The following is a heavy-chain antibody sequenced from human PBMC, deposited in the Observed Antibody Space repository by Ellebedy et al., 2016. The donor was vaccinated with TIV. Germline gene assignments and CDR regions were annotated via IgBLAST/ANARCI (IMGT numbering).Heavy chain of an antibody. D-gene: IGHD3-22*01. CDR1: GYTFTSYG. J-gene: IGHJ6*02. V-gene: IGHV1-69*06. Sequence: ASVKVSCKASGYTFTSYGISWVRQAPGQGLEWMGGIIPIFGTANYAQKFQGRVTITADKSTSTAYMELSSLRSEDTAVYYCARDVSYYYDSSGYFSRYYYYYGMDVWGQGTTVTVSS. CDR3: ARDVSYYYDSSGYFSRYYYYYGMDV. CDR2: IIPIFGTA.